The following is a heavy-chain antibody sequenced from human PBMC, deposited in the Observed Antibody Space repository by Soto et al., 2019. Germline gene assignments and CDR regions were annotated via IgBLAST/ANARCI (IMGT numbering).Heavy chain of an antibody. CDR1: GGSISSGGYY. Sequence: QVQLQESGPGLVKPSQTLSLTCTVSGGSISSGGYYWSWIRQQPGKGLEWFGYIYYSGSTYYNPSLKCRVTISVDTSKNQFSLKLSSVTAADTAVYYCAREPTRGGYLYWGQGTLVTVSS. J-gene: IGHJ4*02. V-gene: IGHV4-31*03. CDR2: IYYSGST. CDR3: AREPTRGGYLY. D-gene: IGHD5-18*01.